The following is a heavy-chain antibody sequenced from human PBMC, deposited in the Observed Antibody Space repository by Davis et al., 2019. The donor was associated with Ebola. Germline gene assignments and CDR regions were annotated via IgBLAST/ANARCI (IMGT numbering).Heavy chain of an antibody. V-gene: IGHV3-23*01. J-gene: IGHJ6*04. CDR3: ARSGLSFGVVKYHYGMDV. CDR2: ISGSGGTT. D-gene: IGHD3-3*01. Sequence: GESLKISCAASGFTFSSYAMSWVRQASGKGLEWVSAISGSGGTTYYAGSVKGRFTVSRDNSKKTMYLQMNSLRAEDTAVYYCARSGLSFGVVKYHYGMDVWGKGTTVTVSS. CDR1: GFTFSSYA.